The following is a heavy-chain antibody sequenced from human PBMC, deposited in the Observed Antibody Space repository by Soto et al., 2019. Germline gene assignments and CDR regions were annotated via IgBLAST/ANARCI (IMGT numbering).Heavy chain of an antibody. CDR3: ARDMEDRSGWYLDAFDI. D-gene: IGHD6-19*01. CDR2: ISSSSSYI. V-gene: IGHV3-21*01. Sequence: GGSLRLSCAASGFTFSSYSMNWGRQAPGKGLEWVSSISSSSSYIYYADSVKGRFTISRDNAKNSLYLQMNSLRAEDTAVYYCARDMEDRSGWYLDAFDIWGQGTMVTVSS. J-gene: IGHJ3*02. CDR1: GFTFSSYS.